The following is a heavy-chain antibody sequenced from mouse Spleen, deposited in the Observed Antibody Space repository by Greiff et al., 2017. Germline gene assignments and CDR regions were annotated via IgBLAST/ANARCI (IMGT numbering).Heavy chain of an antibody. D-gene: IGHD1-1*01. V-gene: IGHV14-2*01. CDR1: GFNIKDYY. Sequence: EVQRVESGAELVKPGASVKLSCTASGFNIKDYYMHWVKQRTEQGLEWIGRIDTEDGDTKYAPKFKGQATITADTSSNTAYLQLSSLTSEDTAVYYCARDYYYYAMDYWGQGTSVTVSS. CDR3: ARDYYYYAMDY. CDR2: IDTEDGDT. J-gene: IGHJ4*01.